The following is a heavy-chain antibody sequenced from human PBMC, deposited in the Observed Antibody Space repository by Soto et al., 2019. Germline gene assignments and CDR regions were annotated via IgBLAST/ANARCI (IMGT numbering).Heavy chain of an antibody. D-gene: IGHD5-12*01. J-gene: IGHJ4*02. CDR3: ASQSSEWLLFAS. CDR2: ISSSSSTI. CDR1: GFTFSSYS. V-gene: IGHV3-48*01. Sequence: EVPLVESGGGLVQPGGSLRLSCAASGFTFSSYSMNWVRQAPGKGLEWVSYISSSSSTIYYADSVKGRFTISRDNAKNSLYLQMNSLRAEDTAVYYCASQSSEWLLFASWGQGTLVTASS.